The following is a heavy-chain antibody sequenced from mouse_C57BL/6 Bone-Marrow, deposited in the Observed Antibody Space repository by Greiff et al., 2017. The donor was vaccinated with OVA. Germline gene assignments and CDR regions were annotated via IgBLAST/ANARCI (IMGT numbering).Heavy chain of an antibody. CDR2: IYPGSGST. J-gene: IGHJ2*01. Sequence: VQLQQPGAELVKPGASVKMSCKASGYTFTSYWITWVKQRPGQGLEWIGDIYPGSGSTNYNEKFKSKATLTVDTSSSTAYMQLSSLTSEDSAVYYCARDYYSNFYFDYWGQGTTLTVSS. D-gene: IGHD2-5*01. CDR3: ARDYYSNFYFDY. V-gene: IGHV1-55*01. CDR1: GYTFTSYW.